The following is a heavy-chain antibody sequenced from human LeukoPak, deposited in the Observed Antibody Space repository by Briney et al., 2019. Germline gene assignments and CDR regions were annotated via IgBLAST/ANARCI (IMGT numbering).Heavy chain of an antibody. D-gene: IGHD2-15*01. J-gene: IGHJ4*02. CDR3: ATDSRSCRY. CDR2: IKQDGSEK. Sequence: GGSLRLSCAASGFTFSTHWMTWVRQAPGKGLEWVANIKQDGSEKYYLDSVKGRFTISRDNAKNSLFLQMNSLRAEDTARYYCATDSRSCRYWGLGTLVTVSS. V-gene: IGHV3-7*03. CDR1: GFTFSTHW.